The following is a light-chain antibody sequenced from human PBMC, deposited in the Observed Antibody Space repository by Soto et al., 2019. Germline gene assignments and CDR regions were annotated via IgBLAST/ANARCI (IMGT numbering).Light chain of an antibody. Sequence: QSALTQPPSASGSPGQSVTISCTGTSSDVGGYNYVSWYQQYPGKAPKLMIYEVNKRPSGVPDRFSGSKSGNSASLTVSGLQAEDEADYYCSSYAGSDNYVFGTGTKLTV. CDR2: EVN. J-gene: IGLJ1*01. CDR1: SSDVGGYNY. CDR3: SSYAGSDNYV. V-gene: IGLV2-8*01.